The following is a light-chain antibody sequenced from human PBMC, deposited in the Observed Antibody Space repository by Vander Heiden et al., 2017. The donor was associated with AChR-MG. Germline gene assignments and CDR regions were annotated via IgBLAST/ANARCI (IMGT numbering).Light chain of an antibody. CDR1: QRVSSNY. J-gene: IGKJ2*01. Sequence: EIVLTQSPGPLSFSPGERATISCRASQRVSSNYLAWYQQKPGQAPRLLNFGASSRATGIPDRFSGSGSGTDFTLTIRRLEPQDFALYYCQQYGSSPPHTFGQGTKLEIK. CDR3: QQYGSSPPHT. V-gene: IGKV3-20*01. CDR2: GAS.